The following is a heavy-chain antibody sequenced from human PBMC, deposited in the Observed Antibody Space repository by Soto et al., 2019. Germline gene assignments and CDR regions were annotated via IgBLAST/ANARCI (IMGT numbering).Heavy chain of an antibody. CDR1: GCTVSRSNY. Sequence: EVQLVESGGGLIQPGGTLRLSCVVSGCTVSRSNYMSWDRQAPGKGLEWVSVIYTGGTTYYADSVKGRFTISRDNSKNTLYLQMNSLRAEDTAVYYCHGYGYWGQGTLVTVSS. J-gene: IGHJ4*02. D-gene: IGHD5-12*01. V-gene: IGHV3-53*01. CDR2: IYTGGTT. CDR3: HGYGY.